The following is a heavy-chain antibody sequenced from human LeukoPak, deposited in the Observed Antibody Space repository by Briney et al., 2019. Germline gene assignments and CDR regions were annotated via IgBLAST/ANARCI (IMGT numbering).Heavy chain of an antibody. D-gene: IGHD6-13*01. V-gene: IGHV3-21*01. J-gene: IGHJ4*02. Sequence: GGSLRLSCAASGFTFSSYAMNWVRQAPGKGLEWVSSISSSSGYINYADSVKGRFTVSRDNAKNTLYLQMNSLRAEDTAVYYCARWGPIALTTDYWGQGTLVTVSS. CDR2: ISSSSGYI. CDR1: GFTFSSYA. CDR3: ARWGPIALTTDY.